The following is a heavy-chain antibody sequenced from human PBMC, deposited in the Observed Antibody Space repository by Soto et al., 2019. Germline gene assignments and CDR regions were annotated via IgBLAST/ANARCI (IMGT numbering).Heavy chain of an antibody. D-gene: IGHD2-2*01. V-gene: IGHV4-39*01. Sequence: PSETLSLTCTVSGGSISDDTYYWGWIRQPPGKGLEWIGSIYYSGTSSYNPSLKSRVTMSVDTSKNQLSLRLSSVTAADTAVYYCARLHCHSPTRVPLDPWGQGTLVTVSS. CDR3: ARLHCHSPTRVPLDP. CDR2: IYYSGTS. J-gene: IGHJ5*02. CDR1: GGSISDDTYY.